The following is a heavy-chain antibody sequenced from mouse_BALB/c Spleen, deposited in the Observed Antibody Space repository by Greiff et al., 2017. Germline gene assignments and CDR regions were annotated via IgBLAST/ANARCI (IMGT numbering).Heavy chain of an antibody. CDR1: GFSLTGYG. V-gene: IGHV2-6-7*01. CDR2: IWGDGST. CDR3: ARVGIITTVVYFDY. D-gene: IGHD1-1*01. Sequence: VMLVESGPGLVAPSQSLSITCTVSGFSLTGYGVNWVRQPPGKGLEWLGMIWGDGSTDYNSALKSRLSISKDNSKSQVFLKMNSLQTDDTARYYCARVGIITTVVYFDYWGQGTTLTVSS. J-gene: IGHJ2*01.